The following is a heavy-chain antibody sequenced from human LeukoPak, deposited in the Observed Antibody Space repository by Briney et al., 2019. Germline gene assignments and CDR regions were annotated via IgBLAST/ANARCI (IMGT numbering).Heavy chain of an antibody. Sequence: SETLSLTCTVSGGSVSSGGYYWSWIRQPPGKGLEWIGYIYYSGSTNYNPSLKSRVTISVDTSKNQFSLKLSSVTAADTAVYYCARLWLQGAFDIWGQGTMVTVSS. J-gene: IGHJ3*02. V-gene: IGHV4-61*08. D-gene: IGHD5-24*01. CDR2: IYYSGST. CDR3: ARLWLQGAFDI. CDR1: GGSVSSGGYY.